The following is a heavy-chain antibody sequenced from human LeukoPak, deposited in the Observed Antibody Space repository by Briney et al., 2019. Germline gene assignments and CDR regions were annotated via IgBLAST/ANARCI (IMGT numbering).Heavy chain of an antibody. Sequence: PGGSLRLSCAASGFTFSSYSMNWVRQAPGKGLEWVSSISSSSSYIYYADSVKGRFTISRDNAKNSLYLQMNSLRAEDTAVYYCARAPVRDYGDLLSDYWGQGTLVTVSS. CDR3: ARAPVRDYGDLLSDY. V-gene: IGHV3-21*01. D-gene: IGHD4-17*01. J-gene: IGHJ4*02. CDR1: GFTFSSYS. CDR2: ISSSSSYI.